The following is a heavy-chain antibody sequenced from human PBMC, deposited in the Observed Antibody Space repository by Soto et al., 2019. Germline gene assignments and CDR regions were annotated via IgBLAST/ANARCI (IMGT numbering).Heavy chain of an antibody. J-gene: IGHJ6*02. D-gene: IGHD5-12*01. CDR2: ISGSGAKT. V-gene: IGHV3-23*01. CDR1: GFTFSMYG. CDR3: AKQATHFYYYDMDV. Sequence: PGGSLSLSSAASGFTFSMYGMSWVRQAPGKGLEWVSGISGSGAKTYYAESVKGRFTVSRDSSKSTLYLQMNGLRGEDTAVYYCAKQATHFYYYDMDVWGQGTTVTVSS.